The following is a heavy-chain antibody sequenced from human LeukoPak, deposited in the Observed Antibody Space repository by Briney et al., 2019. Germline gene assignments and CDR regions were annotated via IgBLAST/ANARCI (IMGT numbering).Heavy chain of an antibody. CDR2: ISAYNGNT. J-gene: IGHJ3*02. CDR1: GYSFNTYW. D-gene: IGHD3-22*01. CDR3: ASAYYDSSGYYGYAFDI. Sequence: GESLKISCKGSGYSFNTYWIGWVRQAPGQGLEWMGWISAYNGNTNYAQKLQGRVTMTTDTSTSTAYMELRSLRSDDTAVHYCASAYYDSSGYYGYAFDIWGQGTMVTVSS. V-gene: IGHV1-18*04.